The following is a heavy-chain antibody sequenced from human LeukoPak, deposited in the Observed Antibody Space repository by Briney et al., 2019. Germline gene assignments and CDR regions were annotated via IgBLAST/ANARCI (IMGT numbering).Heavy chain of an antibody. CDR2: IYYSGST. J-gene: IGHJ5*02. D-gene: IGHD6-6*01. V-gene: IGHV4-59*12. CDR3: ASWTPYSSSFWFWFDP. Sequence: SETLSLTCTVSGGSISSYYWSWIRQPPGKGLEWIGYIYYSGSTNYNPSLKSRVTISVDTSKNQFSLELSSVTAADTAVYYCASWTPYSSSFWFWFDPWGQGTLVTVSS. CDR1: GGSISSYY.